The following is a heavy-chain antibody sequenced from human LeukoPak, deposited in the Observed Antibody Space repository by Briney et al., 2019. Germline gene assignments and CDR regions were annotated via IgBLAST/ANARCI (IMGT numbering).Heavy chain of an antibody. CDR3: ARDRNSGSYFGS. CDR1: GFTFGVYT. J-gene: IGHJ4*02. D-gene: IGHD1-26*01. CDR2: ISSSSTI. Sequence: GGSLRLSCAASGFTFGVYTMNWVRQAPGKGLEWVSYISSSSTIYYADSVKGRFIISRDNARNSLYLQMNSLRDEDTAIYYCARDRNSGSYFGSWGRGTLVTVSS. V-gene: IGHV3-69-1*01.